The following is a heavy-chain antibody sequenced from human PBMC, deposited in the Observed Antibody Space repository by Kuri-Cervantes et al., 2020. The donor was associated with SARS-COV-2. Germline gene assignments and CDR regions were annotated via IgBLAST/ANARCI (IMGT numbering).Heavy chain of an antibody. CDR1: GFTFSSYG. V-gene: IGHV3-30*03. Sequence: GESLKISCAASGFTFSSYGMHWVRQAPGKGLEWVAVISYDGSNKYYADSVKGRFTISRDNSKNTLYLQMNSLRAEDTAVYYCARHGFDFWSGYARTYYYYYGMDVWGQGTTVTVSS. CDR3: ARHGFDFWSGYARTYYYYYGMDV. D-gene: IGHD3-3*01. J-gene: IGHJ6*02. CDR2: ISYDGSNK.